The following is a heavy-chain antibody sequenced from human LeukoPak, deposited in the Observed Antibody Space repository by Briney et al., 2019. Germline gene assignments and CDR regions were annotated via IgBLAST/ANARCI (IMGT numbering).Heavy chain of an antibody. V-gene: IGHV3-23*01. D-gene: IGHD3-9*01. CDR1: GFTFSSYG. CDR2: ISSRGDST. J-gene: IGHJ3*02. CDR3: AKDIGDILTGFGAFDI. Sequence: GGSLRLSCAASGFTFSSYGMHWVRQAPGKGLEWVSAISSRGDSTYYADSVKGRFTISRDNSKNTLYLQMDSLRAEDTALYYCAKDIGDILTGFGAFDIWGQGTMVTVSS.